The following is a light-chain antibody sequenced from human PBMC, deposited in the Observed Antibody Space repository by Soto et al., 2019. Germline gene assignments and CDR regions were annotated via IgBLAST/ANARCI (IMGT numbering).Light chain of an antibody. Sequence: QSALTQPASVSGSPGQSITLSCTGTSSDDGGSNYVSWYQQHPGKAPKLMIYDVNNRPSGISIRFSGSKSGNTASLTISGLQAEDEADYYCSSYRSGSTLVFGGGTKLTVL. CDR1: SSDDGGSNY. J-gene: IGLJ2*01. CDR3: SSYRSGSTLV. CDR2: DVN. V-gene: IGLV2-14*01.